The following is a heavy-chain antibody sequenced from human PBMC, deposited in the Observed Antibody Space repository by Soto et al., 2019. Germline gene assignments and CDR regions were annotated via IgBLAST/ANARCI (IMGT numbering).Heavy chain of an antibody. CDR2: IHSSGGT. CDR1: GASIKSRNYF. D-gene: IGHD2-15*01. CDR3: GRLAEAATGHTDFDF. V-gene: IGHV4-39*02. Sequence: QLQLQETGPGLVKPSETLSLPCTVSGASIKSRNYFWGWIRQPPGKGLEFVGSIHSSGGTYYNLSLKSRVTVSVDLSNSHFSLSLKSLTATDTAVYYCGRLAEAATGHTDFDFWGQGTLVTVSS. J-gene: IGHJ4*02.